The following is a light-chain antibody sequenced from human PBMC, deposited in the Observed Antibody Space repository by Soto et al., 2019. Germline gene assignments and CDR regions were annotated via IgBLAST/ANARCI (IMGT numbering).Light chain of an antibody. CDR2: GAS. V-gene: IGKV3-15*01. CDR3: QQSYSTPPT. J-gene: IGKJ1*01. Sequence: EIVMTQSPGTLSVSPGERATLSCRASQSISGNLVWYQQKPGQAPRLLIYGASTRATGIPARFSGSGSGTEFTLTISSLQPEDFATYYCQQSYSTPPTFGQGTKVEIK. CDR1: QSISGN.